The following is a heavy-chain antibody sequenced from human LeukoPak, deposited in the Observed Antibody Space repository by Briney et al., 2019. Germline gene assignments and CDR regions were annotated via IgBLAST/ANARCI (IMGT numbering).Heavy chain of an antibody. Sequence: GGSLRLSCAASGFTFSDYWMNWVRQAPGKGLEWVADIKEDGSEKYYVDSVKGRFTISRDNAKNLLYLQMNSLRAEDTAVYYCAKDLMYQRHFDYWGRGTLVTVPS. CDR2: IKEDGSEK. D-gene: IGHD2-2*01. V-gene: IGHV3-7*01. CDR3: AKDLMYQRHFDY. J-gene: IGHJ4*02. CDR1: GFTFSDYW.